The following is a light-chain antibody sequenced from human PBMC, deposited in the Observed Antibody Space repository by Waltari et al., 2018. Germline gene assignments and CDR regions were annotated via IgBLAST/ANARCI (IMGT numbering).Light chain of an antibody. CDR3: QQYGSSPRT. Sequence: EIVLTQSPDTLSLSPGERATTSCRASQSVSSSSLAWYQQKPGQAPRLLIYGASSKSTGIPDRFSGSGSGTHFTLTISRLEPEDFAVYYCQQYGSSPRTFGQGTKLEIK. CDR2: GAS. CDR1: QSVSSSS. V-gene: IGKV3-20*01. J-gene: IGKJ2*01.